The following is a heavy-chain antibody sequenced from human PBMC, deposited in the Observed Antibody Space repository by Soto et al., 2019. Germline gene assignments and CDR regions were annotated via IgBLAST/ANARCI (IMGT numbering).Heavy chain of an antibody. V-gene: IGHV4-38-2*01. Sequence: SETLSVSCAVSGYSISSGYYWCCIRQPPGKGLEWIGSIYHSLSTYYNTSLKSRVTTSVDTSKKQFSLKLSSVTDAEKAVYYCARSCSSNSCYTGRFDPWGQGTLDTVSS. J-gene: IGHJ5*02. CDR3: ARSCSSNSCYTGRFDP. D-gene: IGHD2-2*01. CDR1: GYSISSGYY. CDR2: IYHSLST.